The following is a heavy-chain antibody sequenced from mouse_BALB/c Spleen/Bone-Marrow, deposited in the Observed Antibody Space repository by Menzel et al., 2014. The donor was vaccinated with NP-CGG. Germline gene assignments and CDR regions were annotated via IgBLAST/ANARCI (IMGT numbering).Heavy chain of an antibody. CDR3: AGASYYAMDY. J-gene: IGHJ4*01. Sequence: EVQLQQSGAELVKPGASVKLSCTASGFNIKDTYMHWVKQRPEQGLEWIGRIDPANGNTKYDPKFQGKATTTADTSSNTAYLQLSRLTSEDTAVYYCAGASYYAMDYWGQGTSVTVSS. CDR1: GFNIKDTY. V-gene: IGHV14-3*02. CDR2: IDPANGNT.